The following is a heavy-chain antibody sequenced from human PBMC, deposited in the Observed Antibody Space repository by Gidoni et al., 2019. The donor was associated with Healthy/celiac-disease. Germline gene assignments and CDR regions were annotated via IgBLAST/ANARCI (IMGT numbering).Heavy chain of an antibody. J-gene: IGHJ4*02. Sequence: QVQLQESGPGLVKPSQTLSLTCTVSGGSISSGGYYWSWIRQHPGKGLEWIGYIYYSGSTYYNPSLKSRVTISVDTSKNQFSLKLSSVTAADTAVYYCARVARSRQYCSSTSCIDYWGQGTLVTVSS. V-gene: IGHV4-31*03. CDR3: ARVARSRQYCSSTSCIDY. D-gene: IGHD2-2*01. CDR2: IYYSGST. CDR1: GGSISSGGYY.